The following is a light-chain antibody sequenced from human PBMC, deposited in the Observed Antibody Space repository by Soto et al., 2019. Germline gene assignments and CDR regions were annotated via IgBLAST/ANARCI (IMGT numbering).Light chain of an antibody. CDR2: GAS. J-gene: IGKJ1*01. CDR1: QSVSSNY. CDR3: QHFGSSPPWP. V-gene: IGKV3-20*01. Sequence: ENVLTQSPGTLSLSPGDRATLSCRGSQSVSSNYLAWYQQKPGQAPRLLISGASSRATGIPDRFRGSGSGTDFTLTISRLEPEDFAVYYCQHFGSSPPWPFGQGTKVDIK.